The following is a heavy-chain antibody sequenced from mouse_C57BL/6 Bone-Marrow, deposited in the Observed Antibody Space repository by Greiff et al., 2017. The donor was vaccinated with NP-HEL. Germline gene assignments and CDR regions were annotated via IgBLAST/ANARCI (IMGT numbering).Heavy chain of an antibody. Sequence: VQLQQSGPELVKPGASVKIPCKASGYTFTDYNMDWVKQSHGKSLEWIGDINPNNGGTIYNQKFKGKATLTVDTSSSTAYMELRSLTSEDTAVYYCARWGSSGYVAYWGQGTLVTVSA. CDR2: INPNNGGT. V-gene: IGHV1-18*01. CDR3: ARWGSSGYVAY. J-gene: IGHJ3*01. CDR1: GYTFTDYN. D-gene: IGHD3-2*02.